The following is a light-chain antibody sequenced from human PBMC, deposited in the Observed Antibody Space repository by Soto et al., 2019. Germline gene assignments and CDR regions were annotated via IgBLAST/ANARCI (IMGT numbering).Light chain of an antibody. Sequence: EIVLTQSPGTLSLSTGERATLSCRASQSVGSTYLAWYQQKPGQAPRLLIYDASSRATGIPDRFSGSGSGTDFTLTISSLEPEDFAVYYCQQRSNWPITFGQGTRLEIK. CDR1: QSVGSTY. V-gene: IGKV3D-20*02. CDR2: DAS. CDR3: QQRSNWPIT. J-gene: IGKJ5*01.